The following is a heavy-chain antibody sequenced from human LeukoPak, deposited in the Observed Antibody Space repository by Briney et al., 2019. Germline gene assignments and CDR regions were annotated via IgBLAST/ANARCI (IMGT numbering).Heavy chain of an antibody. V-gene: IGHV3-23*01. Sequence: GGSLRLSCGASGFTFSSYAMSWVRQAPGKGLEWVSAISGSGGSTYYADSVKGRFTISRDNSKNTLYLQMNSLRAEDTAVYYCAKDGEIAAAGYYYYGMDVWGQGTTVTVSS. D-gene: IGHD6-13*01. CDR1: GFTFSSYA. J-gene: IGHJ6*02. CDR2: ISGSGGST. CDR3: AKDGEIAAAGYYYYGMDV.